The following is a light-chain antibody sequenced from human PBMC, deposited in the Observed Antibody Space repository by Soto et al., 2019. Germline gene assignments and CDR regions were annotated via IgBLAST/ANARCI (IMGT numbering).Light chain of an antibody. V-gene: IGLV2-14*01. Sequence: QSALTQPASVSGSPGQSITISCTGTSSDVGGYNYVSWYQQHPGKAPKLMIYDVSNWPSGASNRFSGSKSGNTASLTISGLQAEDEADYYCSSYTSSRVFGGGTKLTVL. CDR1: SSDVGGYNY. CDR2: DVS. J-gene: IGLJ2*01. CDR3: SSYTSSRV.